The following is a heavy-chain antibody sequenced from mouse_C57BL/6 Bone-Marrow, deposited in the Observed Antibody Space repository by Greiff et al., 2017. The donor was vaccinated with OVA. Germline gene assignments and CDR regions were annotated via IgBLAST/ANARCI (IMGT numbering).Heavy chain of an antibody. CDR2: IDPETGGT. D-gene: IGHD3-1*01. CDR3: TRDKETVGGFAY. Sequence: VKLQESGAELVRPGASVTLSCKASGYTFTDYEMHWVKQTPVHGLEWIGAIDPETGGTAYNQKFKGKAILTADKSSSTAYMELRSLTSEDSAVYYCTRDKETVGGFAYWGQGTLVTVSA. CDR1: GYTFTDYE. J-gene: IGHJ3*01. V-gene: IGHV1-15*01.